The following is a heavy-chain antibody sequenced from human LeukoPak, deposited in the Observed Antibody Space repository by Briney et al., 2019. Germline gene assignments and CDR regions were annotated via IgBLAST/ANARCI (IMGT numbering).Heavy chain of an antibody. Sequence: GASVKVSCKASGYTFTGYYMHWVRQAPGQGLEWMGWINPNSGGTNYAQKFQGRVTMTRDTSISTAYMELSRLRSDDTAVYYCARESLPTTVTTGGAFDIWGQGTTVTVSS. V-gene: IGHV1-2*02. CDR3: ARESLPTTVTTGGAFDI. CDR2: INPNSGGT. D-gene: IGHD4-17*01. CDR1: GYTFTGYY. J-gene: IGHJ3*02.